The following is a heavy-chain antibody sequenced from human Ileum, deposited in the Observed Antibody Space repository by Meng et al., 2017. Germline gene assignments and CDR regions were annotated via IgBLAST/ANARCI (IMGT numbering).Heavy chain of an antibody. D-gene: IGHD7-27*01. CDR3: ARDHWGSLDY. CDR1: GGAASTSDYQ. V-gene: IGHV4-61*08. J-gene: IGHJ4*02. Sequence: QVQLQESGPGRVRPSGTTSRICTVSGGAASTSDYQWGWIRQPPGKGLEWIGYAGTNYNPSLKSRVTISVDTSKRQFSLKLTSVTAADTAVYYCARDHWGSLDYWGQGILVTVSS. CDR2: AGT.